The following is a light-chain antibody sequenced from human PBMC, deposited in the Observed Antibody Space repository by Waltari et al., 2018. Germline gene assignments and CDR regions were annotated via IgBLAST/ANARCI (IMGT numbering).Light chain of an antibody. Sequence: EVVLTQSPGPLSLSPGERATLSCRASQTVSLSYLAWYQQKPGQSPRLLIYDASRRATGIPDRFTGSGSGTDFTLTISRLEPEDFAVYYCQQYGSSPITFGQGTRLEIK. J-gene: IGKJ5*01. V-gene: IGKV3-20*01. CDR2: DAS. CDR3: QQYGSSPIT. CDR1: QTVSLSY.